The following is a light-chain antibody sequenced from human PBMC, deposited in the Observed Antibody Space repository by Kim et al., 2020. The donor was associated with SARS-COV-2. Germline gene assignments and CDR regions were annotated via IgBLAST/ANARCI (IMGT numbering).Light chain of an antibody. V-gene: IGLV4-69*01. CDR3: QTWGTGFWV. J-gene: IGLJ3*02. CDR1: SGHSSYA. CDR2: LNSDGSH. Sequence: ASVKLTCTLSSGHSSYAIAWHQQQPEKGTRYLMKLNSDGSHSKGDGIPDRFSGSSSGAERYLTISSLQSEDEADYYCQTWGTGFWVFGGGTKVTVL.